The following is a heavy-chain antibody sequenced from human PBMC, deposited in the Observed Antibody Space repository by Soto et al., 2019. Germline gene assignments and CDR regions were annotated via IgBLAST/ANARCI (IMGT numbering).Heavy chain of an antibody. V-gene: IGHV3-7*05. CDR3: VRDREHYYDNSGYYAHDALDI. Sequence: GGSLRLSCAASGFSFTTYWMSWVRQAPGKGLEWVANIKQDGSEKYYVDPVKGRFTIFRDNAKNSVYLQMNSLRAEDTAVYYCVRDREHYYDNSGYYAHDALDIWGQGTMVTVSS. J-gene: IGHJ3*02. D-gene: IGHD3-22*01. CDR1: GFSFTTYW. CDR2: IKQDGSEK.